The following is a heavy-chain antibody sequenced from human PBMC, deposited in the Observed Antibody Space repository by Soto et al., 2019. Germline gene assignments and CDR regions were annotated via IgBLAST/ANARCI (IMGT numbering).Heavy chain of an antibody. CDR2: IDYSGST. CDR3: AREPQTGYLRRAPIDY. J-gene: IGHJ4*02. Sequence: QVQLQESGPGLVKPSQTLSLTCTVSGGSISSGGYYWSWIRQHPGKGLEWIGYIDYSGSTYYNPSLKIRVTISVDTSKNQFSLKLSSVTAADTAVYYCAREPQTGYLRRAPIDYWGQGTLVTVSS. D-gene: IGHD3-9*01. V-gene: IGHV4-31*03. CDR1: GGSISSGGYY.